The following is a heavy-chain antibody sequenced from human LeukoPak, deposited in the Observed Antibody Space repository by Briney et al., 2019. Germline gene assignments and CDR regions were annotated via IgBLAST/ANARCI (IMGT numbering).Heavy chain of an antibody. CDR2: IKQDGSEK. Sequence: PGGSLRLSCAAPGFTFSSYWMSWVRQAPGKGLEWVANIKQDGSEKYYVDSVKGRFTISRDNAKNSLYLQMNSLRAEDTAVYYCASGYYYDSSGLPDYFDCWGQGTLVTVSS. CDR1: GFTFSSYW. V-gene: IGHV3-7*01. D-gene: IGHD3-22*01. J-gene: IGHJ4*02. CDR3: ASGYYYDSSGLPDYFDC.